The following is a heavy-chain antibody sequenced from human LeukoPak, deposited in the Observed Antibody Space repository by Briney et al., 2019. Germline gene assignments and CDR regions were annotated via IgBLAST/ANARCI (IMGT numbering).Heavy chain of an antibody. CDR3: ANKRNTAPYYFDY. CDR2: IYHSGSA. J-gene: IGHJ4*02. V-gene: IGHV4-4*02. Sequence: PSETLSLTCAVSGGSLSSNNWWSWVRQPPGKGLEWIGEIYHSGSANYNPSLKSRVTISVDKSKNQFSLKLSSVTAADTAVYYCANKRNTAPYYFDYWGQGSLVTVSS. CDR1: GGSLSSNNW. D-gene: IGHD5-18*01.